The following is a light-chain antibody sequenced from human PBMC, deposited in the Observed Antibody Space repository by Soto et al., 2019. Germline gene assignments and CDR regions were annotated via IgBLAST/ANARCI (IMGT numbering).Light chain of an antibody. CDR3: QQYNAYTWT. J-gene: IGKJ1*01. CDR2: QAS. V-gene: IGKV1-5*03. Sequence: DIQMTQSPSTLSASVGDRVTITCRASQSISTWLAWYQQKPGKAPKLLIYQASSLESGAPSRFSGSGSGTEFTLTLSSLQPDDFATYYCQQYNAYTWTFGQGTKVEIK. CDR1: QSISTW.